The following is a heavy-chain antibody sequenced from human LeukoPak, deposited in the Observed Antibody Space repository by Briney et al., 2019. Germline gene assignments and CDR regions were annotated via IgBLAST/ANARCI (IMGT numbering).Heavy chain of an antibody. D-gene: IGHD2/OR15-2a*01. CDR3: ARDEPSPDSTDLDY. Sequence: GGSLRLSCAASGFTVSSNYMTWVRQAPGKGLEWVSVIYSGGSTYYADSVKGRFTISRDNSKNTLYLQMNSLRAEDTAVYYCARDEPSPDSTDLDYWGQGTLVTVSS. CDR2: IYSGGST. CDR1: GFTVSSNY. J-gene: IGHJ4*02. V-gene: IGHV3-66*01.